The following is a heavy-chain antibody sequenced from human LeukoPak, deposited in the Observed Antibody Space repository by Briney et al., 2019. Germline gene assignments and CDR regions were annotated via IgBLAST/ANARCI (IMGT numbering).Heavy chain of an antibody. CDR1: GGSFSGYY. CDR3: ARHAAVVVSDFDY. J-gene: IGHJ4*02. V-gene: IGHV4-34*01. CDR2: INHSGST. Sequence: PSETLSLTCAVYGGSFSGYYWSCIRQPPGKGLEWIGEINHSGSTNYNPSLKSRVTISVDTSKNQFSLKLSSVTAADTAVYYCARHAAVVVSDFDYWGQGTLVTVSS. D-gene: IGHD3-22*01.